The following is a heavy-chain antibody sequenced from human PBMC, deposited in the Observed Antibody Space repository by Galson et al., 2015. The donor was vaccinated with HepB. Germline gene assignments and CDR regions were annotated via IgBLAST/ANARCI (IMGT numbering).Heavy chain of an antibody. D-gene: IGHD4-17*01. CDR2: ISTYNGNT. V-gene: IGHV1-18*01. CDR1: GYIFTSYG. CDR3: ARDDYGDYVPPDN. Sequence: SVKVSCKASGYIFTSYGISWVRQAPGHGLEWMGCISTYNGNTKYAQQVQGRLTMTTDTSTNTAFMELGSLTSDDTAIYYCARDDYGDYVPPDNWGQGTLVTVSS. J-gene: IGHJ4*02.